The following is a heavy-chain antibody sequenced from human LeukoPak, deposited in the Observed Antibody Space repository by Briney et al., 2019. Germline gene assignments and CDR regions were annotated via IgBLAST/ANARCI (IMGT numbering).Heavy chain of an antibody. Sequence: GGSLRLSCAASGFSVSSTYMSWVRQAPGKGLEWVSLIYTSGSTLYADSVMGRFTISRDNSKNTLFLQMNSLRAEDSAVYYCTRDRAGTQSWAEFDLWGQGTLVTV. J-gene: IGHJ5*02. CDR2: IYTSGST. CDR1: GFSVSSTY. D-gene: IGHD3-10*01. CDR3: TRDRAGTQSWAEFDL. V-gene: IGHV3-66*03.